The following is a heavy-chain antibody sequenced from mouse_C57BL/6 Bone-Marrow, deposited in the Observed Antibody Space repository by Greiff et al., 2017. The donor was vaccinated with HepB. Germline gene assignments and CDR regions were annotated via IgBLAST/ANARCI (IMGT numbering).Heavy chain of an antibody. CDR3: ARWDWYDFDY. D-gene: IGHD2-14*01. V-gene: IGHV1-82*01. CDR2: IYPGDGDT. CDR1: GYAFSSSW. J-gene: IGHJ2*01. Sequence: QVQLQQSGPELVKPGASVKISCKASGYAFSSSWMNWVKQRPGKGLEWIGRIYPGDGDTNYNGKLKGKATLTADKSSSTAYMQLSSLTSEDSAVYFCARWDWYDFDYWGQGTTLTVSS.